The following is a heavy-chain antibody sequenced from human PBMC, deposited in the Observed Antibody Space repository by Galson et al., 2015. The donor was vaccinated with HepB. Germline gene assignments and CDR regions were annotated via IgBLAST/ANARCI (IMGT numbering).Heavy chain of an antibody. CDR2: IYSGGST. J-gene: IGHJ4*02. CDR1: GFTVSSNY. V-gene: IGHV3-53*01. Sequence: SLRLSCAASGFTVSSNYMSWVRQAPGKGLEWVSVIYSGGSTYYADSVKGRFTISRDNSKNTLYLQMNSLRAEDTAVYYCAMYCGGDCTLPFFDYWGQGTLVTVSS. CDR3: AMYCGGDCTLPFFDY. D-gene: IGHD2-21*01.